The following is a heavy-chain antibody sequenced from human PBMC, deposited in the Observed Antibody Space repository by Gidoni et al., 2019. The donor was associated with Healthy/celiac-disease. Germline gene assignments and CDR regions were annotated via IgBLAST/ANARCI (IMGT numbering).Heavy chain of an antibody. CDR2: ISSGGGST. J-gene: IGHJ4*02. CDR3: ANLAGDLGY. V-gene: IGHV3-23*01. CDR1: GFTFSSSA. Sequence: EVQLLESGGGMVQPGGSLRLPCAASGFTFSSSAMSWVGQAPGKGLEWGPAISSGGGSTYYADSVKDRFTISRDNSKNTLYLQMNSLRAEDTAVYYCANLAGDLGYWGQGTLVTVSS. D-gene: IGHD7-27*01.